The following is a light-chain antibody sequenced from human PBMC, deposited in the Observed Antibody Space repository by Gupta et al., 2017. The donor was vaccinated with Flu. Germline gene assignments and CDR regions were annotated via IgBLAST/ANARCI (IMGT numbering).Light chain of an antibody. J-gene: IGLJ3*02. V-gene: IGLV3-19*01. CDR1: SLRSYY. Sequence: SSELTQDPAVSVALGPTVRITCQGDSLRSYYASWYQQKPGQAPVLFIYGKNNRPSGIPDRFSGSSSGNTAALTITGAQAEDEADYYCNSRDSSGNHLGVFGGGTKLTVL. CDR3: NSRDSSGNHLGV. CDR2: GKN.